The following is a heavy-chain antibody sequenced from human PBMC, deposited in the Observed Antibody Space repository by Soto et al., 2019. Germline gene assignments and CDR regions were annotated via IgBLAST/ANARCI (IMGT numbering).Heavy chain of an antibody. CDR1: GGTFSSYA. Sequence: QVQLVQSGAEVKKPGSSVKVSCNVSGGTFSSYAISWVRQAPGQGIEWVGGIMPICGTANYAQKFQGRVTNTADESTSTAYMELSSLRSEDTAVYYCARDHGGGYYYGMDVWGQGTTVTVSS. D-gene: IGHD3-16*01. V-gene: IGHV1-69*01. CDR3: ARDHGGGYYYGMDV. J-gene: IGHJ6*02. CDR2: IMPICGTA.